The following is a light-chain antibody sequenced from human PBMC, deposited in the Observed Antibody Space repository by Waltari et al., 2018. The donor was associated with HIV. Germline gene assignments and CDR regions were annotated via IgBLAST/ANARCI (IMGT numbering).Light chain of an antibody. J-gene: IGLJ3*02. V-gene: IGLV1-51*01. Sequence: QSVLTQPPSLSAAPGQKVTISCSGRASNIGKNSVSWYQQLPETAPKLIIYDNNKRPSGIPDRFSGSKSGTSATLAITGLRTGDEADYYCGTWDSSVSAGVFGGGTKLTVL. CDR2: DNN. CDR1: ASNIGKNS. CDR3: GTWDSSVSAGV.